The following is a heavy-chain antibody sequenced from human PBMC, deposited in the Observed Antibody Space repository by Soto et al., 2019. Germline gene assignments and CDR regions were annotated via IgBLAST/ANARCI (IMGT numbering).Heavy chain of an antibody. D-gene: IGHD3-3*01. J-gene: IGHJ6*02. CDR2: INPNSGGT. Sequence: GASVKVSCKASGYTFTGYYMHWVRQAPGQGLEWMGWINPNSGGTNYAQKFQGWVTMTRDTSISTAYMELSRLRSDDTAVYYCASGPQYYDLWSGYYNYYGMDVWGQGTTVTVSS. CDR1: GYTFTGYY. V-gene: IGHV1-2*04. CDR3: ASGPQYYDLWSGYYNYYGMDV.